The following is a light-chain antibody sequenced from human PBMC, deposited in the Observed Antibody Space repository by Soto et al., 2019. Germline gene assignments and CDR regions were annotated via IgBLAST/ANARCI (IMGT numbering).Light chain of an antibody. V-gene: IGKV1-33*01. Sequence: DIQMTQSPSSLSSSVGEIFTITCQASQDISTHLTWFQQKPGKAPKLLIYDVSILETGVPSRFSGSGSGTHFTFSISSLQPEDIATYYCQQFDSLPLTFGGGTKVDIK. CDR1: QDISTH. CDR3: QQFDSLPLT. CDR2: DVS. J-gene: IGKJ4*01.